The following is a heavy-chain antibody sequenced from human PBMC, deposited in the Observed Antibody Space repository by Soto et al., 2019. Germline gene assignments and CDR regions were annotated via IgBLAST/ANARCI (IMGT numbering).Heavy chain of an antibody. J-gene: IGHJ4*02. CDR2: IKSKTDGGTA. D-gene: IGHD3-22*01. CDR1: GFNFNDAW. Sequence: GGSLRLSCAASGFNFNDAWINWVRQAPGKGLEWVGRIKSKTDGGTADFAAPVKGRFAISRDDSISMVYLQMNSLKTEDTGIYYFTTDSYSTMILDRFDYWGQGTLVTVSS. V-gene: IGHV3-15*07. CDR3: TTDSYSTMILDRFDY.